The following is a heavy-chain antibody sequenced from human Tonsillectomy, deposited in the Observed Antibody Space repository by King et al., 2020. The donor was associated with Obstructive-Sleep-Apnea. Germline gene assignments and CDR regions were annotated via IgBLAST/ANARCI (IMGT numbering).Heavy chain of an antibody. J-gene: IGHJ4*02. D-gene: IGHD3-22*01. CDR3: AKVTFVYYDSTGRYFDY. CDR2: ITGSGGST. Sequence: VQLVESGGGLVQPGVSLRLSCAASGFTFSSYAVSWVRQAPGEGREWVSSITGSGGSTYYADSVKGRFTNSRDNSRNTLYLRMNSLRAEDTAVYYCAKVTFVYYDSTGRYFDYWGQGTLVTVSS. CDR1: GFTFSSYA. V-gene: IGHV3-23*04.